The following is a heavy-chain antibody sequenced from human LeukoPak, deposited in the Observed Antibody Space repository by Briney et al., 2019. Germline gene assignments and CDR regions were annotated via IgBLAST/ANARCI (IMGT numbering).Heavy chain of an antibody. V-gene: IGHV3-15*01. CDR3: TTVIGKGVGATTRKYY. D-gene: IGHD1-26*01. Sequence: GGSLRLSCAASGFTFSNAWMSWVRQAPGKGLEWVGRIKSKTDGGTTDYAAPVKGRFTISRDDSKNTLYLQMNSLKTEDTAVYYCTTVIGKGVGATTRKYYWGQGTLVTVSS. CDR2: IKSKTDGGTT. J-gene: IGHJ4*02. CDR1: GFTFSNAW.